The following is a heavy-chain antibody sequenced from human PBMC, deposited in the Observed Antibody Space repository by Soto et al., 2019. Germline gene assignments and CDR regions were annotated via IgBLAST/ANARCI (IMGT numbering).Heavy chain of an antibody. V-gene: IGHV3-74*01. CDR1: GFTFSSYW. CDR3: AREDEQLGNWFNP. CDR2: INSDGSST. Sequence: GGSLRLSCAASGFTFSSYWMHWVRQAPGKGLVWVSRINSDGSSTSYADSVKGRFTISRDNAKNTLYLQMNSLRAEDTAVYYCAREDEQLGNWFNPWGQGTLVTVSS. D-gene: IGHD6-6*01. J-gene: IGHJ5*02.